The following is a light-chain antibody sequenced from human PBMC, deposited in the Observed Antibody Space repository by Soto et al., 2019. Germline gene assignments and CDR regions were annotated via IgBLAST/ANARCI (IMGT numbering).Light chain of an antibody. CDR3: CSYTTSSTYV. J-gene: IGLJ1*01. Sequence: QSALARPASVSGSRGQSITISCTGTSSDVGAYNYVSWFQQHPGKAPKLMIYDVSNRPSGVSNRFSGSKSGNTASLTISGLQAEDEADYYCCSYTTSSTYVFGTGTKLTVL. CDR2: DVS. CDR1: SSDVGAYNY. V-gene: IGLV2-14*01.